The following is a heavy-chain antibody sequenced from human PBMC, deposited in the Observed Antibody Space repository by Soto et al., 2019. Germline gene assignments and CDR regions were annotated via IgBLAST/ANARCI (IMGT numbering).Heavy chain of an antibody. J-gene: IGHJ6*03. CDR2: IYYSGST. Sequence: QVQLQESGPGLVKPSETLSLTRTVSGGSISSYYWSWIRQGPGKGLVWFGYIYYSGSTNYNPSLYSRVTISVHTSTPKFALKLSYMTAAYTAVYYCAREGAMTYYDILTVPGIDYHMDVWGKGTTVTDSS. V-gene: IGHV4-59*01. CDR3: AREGAMTYYDILTVPGIDYHMDV. CDR1: GGSISSYY. D-gene: IGHD3-9*01.